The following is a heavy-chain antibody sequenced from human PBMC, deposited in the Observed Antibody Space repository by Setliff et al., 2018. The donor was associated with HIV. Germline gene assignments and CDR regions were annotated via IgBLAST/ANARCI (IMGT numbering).Heavy chain of an antibody. J-gene: IGHJ4*02. D-gene: IGHD3-10*02. V-gene: IGHV3-21*04. Sequence: PGGSLRLSCAASGFSFSDYGMHWVRQAPGKGLEWVSSISSSSYYIYYADSVKGRFTISRDNSKNTLYLQMNSLRAEDTAVYYCARVFGPFDYWGQGTLVTVSS. CDR3: ARVFGPFDY. CDR2: ISSSSYYI. CDR1: GFSFSDYG.